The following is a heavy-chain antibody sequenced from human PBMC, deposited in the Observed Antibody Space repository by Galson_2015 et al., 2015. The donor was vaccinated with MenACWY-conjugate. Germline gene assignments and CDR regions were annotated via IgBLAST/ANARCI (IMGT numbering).Heavy chain of an antibody. CDR1: GFTFSSYA. J-gene: IGHJ4*02. CDR3: ARDQSAAAGY. D-gene: IGHD6-13*01. V-gene: IGHV3-30*04. CDR2: ISYDGSNK. Sequence: SLRLSCAASGFTFSSYAMHWVRQAPGKGLEWVAVISYDGSNKYYADSVKGRFTISRDNSKNTLYLQVNSLRAEDTAVYYCARDQSAAAGYWGQGTLVTVSS.